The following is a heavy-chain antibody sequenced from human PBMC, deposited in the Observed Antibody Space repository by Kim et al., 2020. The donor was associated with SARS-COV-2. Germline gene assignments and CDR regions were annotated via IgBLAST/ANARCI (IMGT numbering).Heavy chain of an antibody. CDR1: GFSFGVYA. Sequence: GGSLRLSCETSGFSFGVYAMSWVRQAPGKGPEWVSTVSGSGDITDYADSVKGRFTLSRDNSKNTLYLQMNSLRAEDTAVYYCAKEGFYYFAYWGQGTLV. CDR3: AKEGFYYFAY. CDR2: VSGSGDIT. J-gene: IGHJ4*02. V-gene: IGHV3-23*01. D-gene: IGHD3-10*01.